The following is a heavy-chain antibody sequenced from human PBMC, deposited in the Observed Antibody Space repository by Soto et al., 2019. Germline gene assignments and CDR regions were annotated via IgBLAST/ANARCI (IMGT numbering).Heavy chain of an antibody. CDR3: AKGKTSGWYYLDY. CDR1: GFTFSNYA. D-gene: IGHD6-19*01. CDR2: ISASGRDT. V-gene: IGHV3-23*01. J-gene: IGHJ4*02. Sequence: GGSLRLSCVASGFTFSNYAMSWVRQAPGKGLEWVSCISASGRDTYYADSVNDRFTISRDRFKNTLYLQMNSLRAEDTGTYYCAKGKTSGWYYLDYWAQGALVTVSS.